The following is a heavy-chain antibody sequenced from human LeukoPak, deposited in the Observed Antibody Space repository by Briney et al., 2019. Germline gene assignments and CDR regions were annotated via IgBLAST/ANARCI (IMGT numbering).Heavy chain of an antibody. CDR3: ARARSSGWYRDY. CDR2: ISSSSYI. D-gene: IGHD6-19*01. Sequence: GASLRLSCAASGFTFSSYSMNWVRQAPGKGLEWVSSISSSSYIYYADSVKGRFTISRDNAENSLYPQMNSLRAEDTAVYYCARARSSGWYRDYWGQGTLVTVSS. J-gene: IGHJ4*02. V-gene: IGHV3-21*01. CDR1: GFTFSSYS.